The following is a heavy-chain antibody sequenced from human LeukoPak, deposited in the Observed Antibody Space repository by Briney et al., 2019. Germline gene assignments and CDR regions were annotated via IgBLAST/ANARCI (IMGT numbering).Heavy chain of an antibody. Sequence: SETLSLTCTVSGGSINSCTYSWGWIRQPPGKGLEWIGSISCSGSTYYNPSLKSRVTISVDTSKNQFSLYLDSVTAADTAVYYCARDWNRYAYWGQGTLVTVSS. V-gene: IGHV4-39*07. CDR2: ISCSGST. CDR3: ARDWNRYAY. J-gene: IGHJ4*02. CDR1: GGSINSCTYS. D-gene: IGHD1-1*01.